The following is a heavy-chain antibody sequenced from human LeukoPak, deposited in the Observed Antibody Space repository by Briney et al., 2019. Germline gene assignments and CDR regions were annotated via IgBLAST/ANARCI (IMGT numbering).Heavy chain of an antibody. D-gene: IGHD2-15*01. J-gene: IGHJ4*02. V-gene: IGHV3-48*04. Sequence: PGGSLRLSCAASGFTFSSYSMNWVRQAPGKGLEWISYISSSGKTVFYADSVKGRFTISRDNAKNSLFLQVNSLRAEDTALYYCARLGYCNTGSCYSLDYWGQGTLVTVSS. CDR1: GFTFSSYS. CDR3: ARLGYCNTGSCYSLDY. CDR2: ISSSGKTV.